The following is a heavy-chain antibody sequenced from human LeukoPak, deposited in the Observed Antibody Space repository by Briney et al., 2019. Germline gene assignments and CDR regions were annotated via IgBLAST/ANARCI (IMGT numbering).Heavy chain of an antibody. Sequence: SETLSLTCTVSGGSISSYYWSWIRQPPGKGLEWIGYIYTGGSTNYNPSLKSRVTISVDTSKNQFSLTLSSVTAADTAVYYCARLHCGGDCYSWYYYCMDVWGKGTTVTVS. J-gene: IGHJ6*03. CDR3: ARLHCGGDCYSWYYYCMDV. CDR2: IYTGGST. D-gene: IGHD2-21*02. V-gene: IGHV4-4*09. CDR1: GGSISSYY.